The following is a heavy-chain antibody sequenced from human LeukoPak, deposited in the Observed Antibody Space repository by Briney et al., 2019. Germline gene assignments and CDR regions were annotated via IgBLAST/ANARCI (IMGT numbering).Heavy chain of an antibody. CDR1: GYTLTELS. CDR3: AREITTYYDFWSGDYYFDY. Sequence: ASVKVSCKVSGYTLTELSMHWVRQAPAKGLEWMGGFDTEDGETIYAQKFQGRVTMTRDTSISTAYMELSRLRSDDTAVYYCAREITTYYDFWSGDYYFDYWGQGTLVTVSS. CDR2: FDTEDGET. J-gene: IGHJ4*02. V-gene: IGHV1-24*01. D-gene: IGHD3-3*01.